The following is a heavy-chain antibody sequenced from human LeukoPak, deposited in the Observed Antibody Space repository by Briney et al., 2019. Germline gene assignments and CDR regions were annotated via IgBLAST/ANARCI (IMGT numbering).Heavy chain of an antibody. CDR2: VYYSGST. V-gene: IGHV4-59*01. CDR3: ARSKNLDY. CDR1: GASIRSYF. Sequence: SETLSLTCTVSGASIRSYFWTWIRQPPGKGLEWIGYVYYSGSTNYNPSLESRVTTSLDTSKNQFSLNLNSVTAADTAVYYCARSKNLDYWGQGTLVTVSS. J-gene: IGHJ4*02.